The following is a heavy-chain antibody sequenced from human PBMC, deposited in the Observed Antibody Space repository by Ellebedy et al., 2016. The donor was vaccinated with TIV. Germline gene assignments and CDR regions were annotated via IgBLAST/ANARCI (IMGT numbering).Heavy chain of an antibody. CDR1: GFTFSDYY. CDR2: ISYDGSNK. CDR3: ARDSIVGASYYYYYGMDV. D-gene: IGHD1-26*01. Sequence: GESLKISXAASGFTFSDYYMSWVRQAPGKGLEWVAVISYDGSNKYYADSVKGRFTISRDNSKNTLYLQMNSLRAEDTAVYYCARDSIVGASYYYYYGMDVWGQGTTVTVSS. J-gene: IGHJ6*02. V-gene: IGHV3-30-3*01.